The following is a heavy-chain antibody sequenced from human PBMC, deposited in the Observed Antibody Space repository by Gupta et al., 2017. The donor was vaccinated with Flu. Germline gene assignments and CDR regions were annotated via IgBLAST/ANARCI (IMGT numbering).Heavy chain of an antibody. V-gene: IGHV3-23*01. Sequence: EVQLLESGGGLAQPGGSLGLSCAASGFTFCSYAMRWVRPAPGKGLEWVSTISGSGSNTYYADSVKGRFTISGDSSKKTVYLQMNSLRAEDTAVYYCAKGANWAFEIWGQGTMVTVSS. D-gene: IGHD1-1*01. CDR2: ISGSGSNT. CDR1: GFTFCSYA. CDR3: AKGANWAFEI. J-gene: IGHJ3*02.